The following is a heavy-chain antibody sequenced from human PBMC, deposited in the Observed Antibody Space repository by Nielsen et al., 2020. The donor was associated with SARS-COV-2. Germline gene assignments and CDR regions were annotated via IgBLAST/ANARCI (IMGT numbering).Heavy chain of an antibody. V-gene: IGHV4-39*07. CDR2: IYYSGST. J-gene: IGHJ6*03. D-gene: IGHD3-9*01. Sequence: VRQMPGKGLEWIGSIYYSGSTYYNPSLKSRVTISVDTSKNQFSLKLSSVTAADTAVYYCARETSYYDILTGYYPYYYYYMDVWGKGTTVTVSS. CDR3: ARETSYYDILTGYYPYYYYYMDV.